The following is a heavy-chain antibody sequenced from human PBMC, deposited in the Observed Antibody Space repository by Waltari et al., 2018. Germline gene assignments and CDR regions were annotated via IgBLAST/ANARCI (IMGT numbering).Heavy chain of an antibody. J-gene: IGHJ4*01. CDR3: ARAGFYRFDY. V-gene: IGHV3-74*01. D-gene: IGHD3-16*02. Sequence: EVQLVESGGVLVQPGGSLRLSCTGPGFPFRDYWMHWVRQAPGKGPVWVSRINPDGSDTTYADSVKGRFTISRDNAKDTLYLQMNSLRVEDTAVYYCARAGFYRFDYWGHGTLATVSS. CDR2: INPDGSDT. CDR1: GFPFRDYW.